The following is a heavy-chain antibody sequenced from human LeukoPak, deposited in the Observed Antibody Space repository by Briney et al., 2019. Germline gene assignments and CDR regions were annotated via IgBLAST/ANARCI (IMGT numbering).Heavy chain of an antibody. V-gene: IGHV1-18*01. J-gene: IGHJ5*02. CDR3: ARDGVPAASSHNWFDP. CDR2: ISAYNGNT. Sequence: ASVKVSCKASGYTFTSYGISWVRQAPGQGLEWMGWISAYNGNTNYAQKLQGRVTMTTDTSTSAAYMELRSLRSDDTAVYYCARDGVPAASSHNWFDPWGQGTLVTVFS. D-gene: IGHD2-2*01. CDR1: GYTFTSYG.